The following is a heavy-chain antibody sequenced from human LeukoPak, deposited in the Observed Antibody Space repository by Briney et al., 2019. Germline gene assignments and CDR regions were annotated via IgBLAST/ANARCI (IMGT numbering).Heavy chain of an antibody. Sequence: GGSLRLSCAASGFAFSTYWMNWVRQAPGTGLEWVSGINWSGGSTGYADSVKGRFTISRDNAKNSLYLQMISLRAEDTAFYYCARDRRQYGDYHLAAFDIWGQGTMVTVSS. CDR2: INWSGGST. J-gene: IGHJ3*02. D-gene: IGHD4-17*01. V-gene: IGHV3-20*04. CDR1: GFAFSTYW. CDR3: ARDRRQYGDYHLAAFDI.